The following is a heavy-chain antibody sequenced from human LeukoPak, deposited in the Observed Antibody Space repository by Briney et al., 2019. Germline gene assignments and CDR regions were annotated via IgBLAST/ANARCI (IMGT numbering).Heavy chain of an antibody. D-gene: IGHD5-18*01. CDR2: INSDGSST. Sequence: QPGGSLRLSCAASGFTFSSYWMHWVRQAPGKGLVWVSRINSDGSSTRYADSVKGRFTISRDNAKNTLYLQMNSLRAEDTAVYYCARGGGVNTAMARDDAFDIWGQGTMVTVPS. CDR3: ARGGGVNTAMARDDAFDI. CDR1: GFTFSSYW. J-gene: IGHJ3*02. V-gene: IGHV3-74*01.